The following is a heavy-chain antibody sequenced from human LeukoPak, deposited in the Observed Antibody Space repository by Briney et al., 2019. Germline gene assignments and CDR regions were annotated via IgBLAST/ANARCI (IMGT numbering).Heavy chain of an antibody. CDR2: ISGSGGAT. CDR3: TKRGNWNEDDY. CDR1: GFTFRSCA. V-gene: IGHV3-23*01. Sequence: GGSLRLSCAASGFTFRSCAMGWVRQAPEKGLEWVSTISGSGGATYYADSVKGRFTISRDNSKNTLNLQMNSLRAEDTAVYYCTKRGNWNEDDYWGQGTLVTVSS. J-gene: IGHJ4*02. D-gene: IGHD1-1*01.